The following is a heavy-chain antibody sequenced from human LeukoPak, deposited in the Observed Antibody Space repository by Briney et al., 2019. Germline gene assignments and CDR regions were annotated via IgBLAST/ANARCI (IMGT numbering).Heavy chain of an antibody. CDR1: GFSFTDYP. CDR2: IRTTAEGAKYA. CDR3: ATDQRYAFDY. J-gene: IGHJ4*02. Sequence: GGSLRLSCATSGFSFTDYPMNWVRRAPGKGGEWISNIRTTAEGAKYASSAASVKGRVTISRDDGKNTLYLHKNSLRDDDTAVYYCATDQRYAFDYWGQGIPVTVSS. D-gene: IGHD3-9*01. V-gene: IGHV3-48*02.